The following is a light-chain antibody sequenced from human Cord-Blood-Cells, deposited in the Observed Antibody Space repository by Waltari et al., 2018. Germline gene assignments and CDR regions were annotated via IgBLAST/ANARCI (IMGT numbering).Light chain of an antibody. CDR3: QQYGSSPHS. J-gene: IGKJ2*03. CDR2: GAS. CDR1: QSVSSSY. V-gene: IGKV3-20*01. Sequence: EIVLTQSTGTLSLSPGERATLSCRASQSVSSSYLAWYQQKPCQAPRLLIYGASSRDTGIPDRFSGSGSGTDFTLTISRLEPEDFAVYYCQQYGSSPHSFGQGTKLEIK.